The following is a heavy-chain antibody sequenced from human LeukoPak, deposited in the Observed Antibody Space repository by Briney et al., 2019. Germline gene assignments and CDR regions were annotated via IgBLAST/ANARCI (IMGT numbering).Heavy chain of an antibody. Sequence: SVTVSCTASGGTFSSYAISWVRQAPGQGLEWMGRIIPILGIANYAQKFQGRVTITADKSTSTAYMELSSLRSEDTAVYYCARTDCGGDCYSGHYYYGMDVWGQGTTVTVSS. D-gene: IGHD2-21*02. CDR3: ARTDCGGDCYSGHYYYGMDV. V-gene: IGHV1-69*04. CDR1: GGTFSSYA. J-gene: IGHJ6*02. CDR2: IIPILGIA.